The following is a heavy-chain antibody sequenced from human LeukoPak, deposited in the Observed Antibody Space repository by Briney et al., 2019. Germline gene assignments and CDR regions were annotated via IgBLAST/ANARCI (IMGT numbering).Heavy chain of an antibody. CDR1: GFTFSSFA. J-gene: IGHJ4*02. D-gene: IGHD6-13*01. Sequence: GGSLRLSCGASGFTFSSFAMSWVRQPPGMGLEWVSAISGSGDTTAYADSVKGRFTISRDSSKNTLDLQMNSLRADDTAVYYCAKNHGAAALDYWGQGTLVTVSS. CDR3: AKNHGAAALDY. V-gene: IGHV3-23*01. CDR2: ISGSGDTT.